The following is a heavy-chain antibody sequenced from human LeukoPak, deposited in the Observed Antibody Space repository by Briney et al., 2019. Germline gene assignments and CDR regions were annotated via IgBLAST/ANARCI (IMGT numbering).Heavy chain of an antibody. J-gene: IGHJ3*02. Sequence: GGSLRLSCAASGFTFSSYGMHWVRQAPGKGLEWVAVIWYDGSNKYYADSVKGRFTISRDNSKNTLYLQMNSLRAEDTAVYYCAKDIVDTNSGAFDIWGQGTMVTVSS. CDR1: GFTFSSYG. CDR2: IWYDGSNK. V-gene: IGHV3-30*02. D-gene: IGHD1-26*01. CDR3: AKDIVDTNSGAFDI.